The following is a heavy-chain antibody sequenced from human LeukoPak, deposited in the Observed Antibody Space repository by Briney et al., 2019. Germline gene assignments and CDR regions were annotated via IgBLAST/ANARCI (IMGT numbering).Heavy chain of an antibody. CDR1: GYSISSSYY. Sequence: SETLSLTCTVSGYSISSSYYWGWIRQPPGKGLEWIGSIYYSGSTYYNPSLKSRVTISVDTSKNQFSLKQSSVTAADTAVYYCARTANYYYYYYMDVWGVGTTVAVSS. CDR3: ARTANYYYYYYMDV. J-gene: IGHJ6*03. V-gene: IGHV4-38-2*02. CDR2: IYYSGST. D-gene: IGHD2-21*02.